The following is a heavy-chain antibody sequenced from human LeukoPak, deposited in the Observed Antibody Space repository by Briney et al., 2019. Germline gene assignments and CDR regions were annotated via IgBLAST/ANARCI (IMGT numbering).Heavy chain of an antibody. CDR2: ISAYNGNT. V-gene: IGHV1-18*01. CDR1: GYTFSSYA. CDR3: AREPDYGEPTFDY. Sequence: ASVKVSCKASGYTFSSYAITWVRQAPGQGLEWMGWISAYNGNTNYAQKLQGRVTMTTDTSTSTAYMELRSLRSDDTAVYYCAREPDYGEPTFDYWGQGTLVTVSS. J-gene: IGHJ4*02. D-gene: IGHD4-17*01.